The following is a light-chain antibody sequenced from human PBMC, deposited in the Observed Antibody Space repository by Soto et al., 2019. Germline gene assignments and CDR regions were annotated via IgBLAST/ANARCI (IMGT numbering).Light chain of an antibody. J-gene: IGKJ1*01. Sequence: DIQMNQSPSTLSASVGDRVTITCRASQSVSSCLAWYQQKPGTAPKRLIYGASILQNGVPSRFGGSGSGTEFTLTISSLQPEDFATYYCLQYNSPPLTFGQGTKVDIK. CDR1: QSVSSC. CDR2: GAS. V-gene: IGKV1-5*01. CDR3: LQYNSPPLT.